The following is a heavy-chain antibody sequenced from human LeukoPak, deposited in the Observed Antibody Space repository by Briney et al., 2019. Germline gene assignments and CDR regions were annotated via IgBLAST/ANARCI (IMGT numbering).Heavy chain of an antibody. D-gene: IGHD6-19*01. CDR3: ARNGYSSGLVRD. CDR1: GGSFSGYY. J-gene: IGHJ4*02. V-gene: IGHV4-34*01. Sequence: TASETLSLTCAVYGGSFSGYYWSWIRQPPGKGLEWIGEINHSGSTNYNPSLKSRVTISVDTSKNQFSLKLSSVTAADTAVYYCARNGYSSGLVRDWGQGTLVTVSS. CDR2: INHSGST.